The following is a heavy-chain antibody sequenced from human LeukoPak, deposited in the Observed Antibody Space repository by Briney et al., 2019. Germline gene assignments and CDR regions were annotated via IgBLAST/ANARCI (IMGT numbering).Heavy chain of an antibody. J-gene: IGHJ4*02. CDR1: GGSISSSNW. V-gene: IGHV3-30-3*01. Sequence: TLSLTCAVSGGSISSSNWWGWVRQPPGKGLEWVAVISKDGSDKYYPGSVRGRFTISRDNSKNTIYLQMDSLRAEDTAIYYCARDYWWNYDYWGQGTLVTVSS. CDR2: ISKDGSDK. CDR3: ARDYWWNYDY. D-gene: IGHD1-7*01.